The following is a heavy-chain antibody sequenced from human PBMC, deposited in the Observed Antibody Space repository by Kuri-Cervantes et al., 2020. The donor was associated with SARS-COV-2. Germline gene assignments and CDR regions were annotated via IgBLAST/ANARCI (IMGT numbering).Heavy chain of an antibody. D-gene: IGHD1-7*01. CDR2: INSDGSST. V-gene: IGHV3-74*01. J-gene: IGHJ6*02. Sequence: GESLKISCAASGFTFSSYWMHWVRQAPGKGLVWVSRINSDGSSTSYADSVKGRFTISRDNAKNTLYLQMNSLRDEDTAVYYCAGPHPIITGTTLRYYYGMDVWGQGTTVTVSS. CDR1: GFTFSSYW. CDR3: AGPHPIITGTTLRYYYGMDV.